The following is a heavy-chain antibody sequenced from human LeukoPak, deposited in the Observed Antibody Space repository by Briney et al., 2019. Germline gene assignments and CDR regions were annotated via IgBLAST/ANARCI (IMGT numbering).Heavy chain of an antibody. CDR1: GGSISSSSYY. Sequence: SETLSLTCTVSGGSISSSSYYWGWIRQPPGKGLEWIGSIYYSGSTYYNPSLKSRVTISVDTSKNQFSLKLSSVTAADTAVYYCARARVWFGELSRFDSLQYYFDYWGQGTLVTVSS. CDR3: ARARVWFGELSRFDSLQYYFDY. J-gene: IGHJ4*02. D-gene: IGHD3-10*01. CDR2: IYYSGST. V-gene: IGHV4-39*07.